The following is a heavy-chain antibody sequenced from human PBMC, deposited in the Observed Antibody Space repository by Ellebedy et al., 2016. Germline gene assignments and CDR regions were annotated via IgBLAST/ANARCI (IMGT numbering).Heavy chain of an antibody. V-gene: IGHV3-9*01. J-gene: IGHJ6*04. D-gene: IGHD3-16*02. CDR2: INWNSNTI. CDR3: AKGGTYHVYRHVDA. CDR1: GFKFDDFA. Sequence: SLKISXSASGFKFDDFAMHWVRQIPGKGLEWVSGINWNSNTIEYVDSVRGRFTISRDNAKNSLFLEMSSLRPEDTALYYCAKGGTYHVYRHVDAWGKGTAVSVSS.